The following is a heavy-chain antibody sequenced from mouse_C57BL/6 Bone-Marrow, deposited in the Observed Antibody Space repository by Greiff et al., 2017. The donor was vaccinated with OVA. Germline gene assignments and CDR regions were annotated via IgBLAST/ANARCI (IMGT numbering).Heavy chain of an antibody. CDR3: TREGITTVADY. V-gene: IGHV1-15*01. CDR1: GYTFTDYE. CDR2: IDPETGGT. D-gene: IGHD1-1*01. J-gene: IGHJ2*01. Sequence: VQLQQSGAELVRPGASVTLSCKASGYTFTDYEMHWVKQTPVHGLEWIGAIDPETGGTAYNQKFKGKAILTADKSSSTAYMELRSLTSEDSAVYYCTREGITTVADYWGQGTTLTVSS.